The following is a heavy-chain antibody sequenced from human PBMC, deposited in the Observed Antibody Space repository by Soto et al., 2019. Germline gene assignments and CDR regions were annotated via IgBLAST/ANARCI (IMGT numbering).Heavy chain of an antibody. D-gene: IGHD2-15*01. Sequence: PGGSLRLSCAASGFTFSSYWMSWVRQAPGKGLEWVANIEQDGSEKYYVDSVKGRFTISRDNAKNSLYLQMNSLRAEDTAVYYCARVSANRYCSGGSCQLFDYWGQGTLVTVSS. CDR2: IEQDGSEK. J-gene: IGHJ4*02. CDR1: GFTFSSYW. V-gene: IGHV3-7*03. CDR3: ARVSANRYCSGGSCQLFDY.